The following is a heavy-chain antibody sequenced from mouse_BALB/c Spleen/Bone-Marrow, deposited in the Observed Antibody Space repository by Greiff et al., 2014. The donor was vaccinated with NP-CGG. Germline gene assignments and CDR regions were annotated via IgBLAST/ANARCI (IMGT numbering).Heavy chain of an antibody. V-gene: IGHV1S130*01. CDR1: GYTFTSSW. D-gene: IGHD1-1*01. CDR2: IHPNSGNT. J-gene: IGHJ2*01. CDR3: ANYYGSSSY. Sequence: VQLQQSGSVLVRPGASVKLSCKASGYTFTSSWMHWAEQRPGQGLEWIGEIHPNSGNTNYNGKFKGKATLTVDTSSSTAYVDLSSLTSEDSAVYYCANYYGSSSYWGQGTTLTVSS.